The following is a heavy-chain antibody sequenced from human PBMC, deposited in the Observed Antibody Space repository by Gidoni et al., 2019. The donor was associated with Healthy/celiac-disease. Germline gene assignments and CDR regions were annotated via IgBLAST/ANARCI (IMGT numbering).Heavy chain of an antibody. V-gene: IGHV4-39*07. J-gene: IGHJ6*02. CDR3: ARDPRLDWLPQGNYYYYYGMDV. Sequence: QLQLQVSGPGLVKPSETLSLTCTVSGGSISSSSYYWGWIRQPPGKGLEWIGSIYYSGSTYYNPSLKSRVTISVDTSKNQFSLKLSSVTAADTAVYYCARDPRLDWLPQGNYYYYYGMDVWGQGTTVTVSS. D-gene: IGHD3-9*01. CDR1: GGSISSSSYY. CDR2: IYYSGST.